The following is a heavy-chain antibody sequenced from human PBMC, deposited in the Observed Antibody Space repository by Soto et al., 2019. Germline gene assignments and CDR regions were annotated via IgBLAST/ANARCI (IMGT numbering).Heavy chain of an antibody. CDR2: IYHSGSP. CDR3: ARAHYGDYGYGMDV. J-gene: IGHJ6*02. Sequence: SEILSLTCAVSGGSISSGGYSWSWIRQPPGKGLEWIGYIYHSGSPYYNPSLKSRVTISVDRSKNQFSLKLSSVTAADTAVYYRARAHYGDYGYGMDVWGQGTTVTVSS. V-gene: IGHV4-30-2*01. CDR1: GGSISSGGYS. D-gene: IGHD4-17*01.